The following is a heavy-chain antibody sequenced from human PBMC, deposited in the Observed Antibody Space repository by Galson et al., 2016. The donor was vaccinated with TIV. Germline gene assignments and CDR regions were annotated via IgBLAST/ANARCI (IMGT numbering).Heavy chain of an antibody. J-gene: IGHJ4*02. D-gene: IGHD2-21*02. CDR1: GGPFNNYA. V-gene: IGHV1-69*06. Sequence: SVKVSCKASGGPFNNYAINWVRQAPGQGLEWMGGILPISATTNYAQKFQDRLSISADKSTSTVFIQLTSLRSEDTAVYFCARDIPCGGSCYFFDGWGQGTLVTVSS. CDR2: ILPISATT. CDR3: ARDIPCGGSCYFFDG.